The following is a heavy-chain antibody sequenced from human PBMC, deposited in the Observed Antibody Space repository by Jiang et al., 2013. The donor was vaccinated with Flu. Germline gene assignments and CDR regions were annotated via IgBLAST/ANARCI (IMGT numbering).Heavy chain of an antibody. J-gene: IGHJ6*02. Sequence: VALLKPSETLSLTCGVYGGSFSGYYWTWIRQPPGKGLEWIGEINHSGGTNYNPSFKSRVIISVDTSKNQFSLNLSSVTAADTAVYYCAGTRVVVAALYGVDVWGQGTPATVSS. CDR3: AGTRVVVAALYGVDV. V-gene: IGHV4-34*01. CDR1: GGSFSGYY. CDR2: INHSGGT. D-gene: IGHD2-15*01.